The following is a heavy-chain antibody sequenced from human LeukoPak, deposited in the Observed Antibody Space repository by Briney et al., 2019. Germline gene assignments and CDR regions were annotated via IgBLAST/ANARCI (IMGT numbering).Heavy chain of an antibody. J-gene: IGHJ4*02. CDR1: GGSFSGFY. D-gene: IGHD2-21*02. Sequence: PSETLSLTCAVYGGSFSGFYWSWIRQPPGKGLEWAGEINHSGSANYNPSLKSRLTISVDTSKNQFSLKLSSVTAADTAVYYCARGDYCGGDCYSRPDHWGRGTLVTVSS. CDR3: ARGDYCGGDCYSRPDH. CDR2: INHSGSA. V-gene: IGHV4-34*01.